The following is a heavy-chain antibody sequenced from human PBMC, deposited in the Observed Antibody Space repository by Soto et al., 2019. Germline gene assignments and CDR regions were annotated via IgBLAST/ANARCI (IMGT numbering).Heavy chain of an antibody. CDR2: ISSSTSYI. CDR1: GFTFSTYN. CDR3: ARVRRSDGDSSGWYDY. D-gene: IGHD6-19*01. Sequence: PGGSLRLSCAASGFTFSTYNMNWVRQAPGKGLEWVSSISSSTSYIYYADSVKGRFTISRDNAKNSLYLQVNSLRAEDTAVYYCARVRRSDGDSSGWYDYWGQGTLVTVSS. J-gene: IGHJ4*02. V-gene: IGHV3-21*01.